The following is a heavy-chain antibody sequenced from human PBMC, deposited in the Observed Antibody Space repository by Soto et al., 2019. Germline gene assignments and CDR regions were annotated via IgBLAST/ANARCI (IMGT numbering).Heavy chain of an antibody. J-gene: IGHJ6*02. V-gene: IGHV1-69*12. Sequence: QVQLVQSGAEVKKPGSSVKDSCKASGDTFSSYAIRWVQKAPGQGLMGMGGIIPIFGTANYAQKFQGRVTITADESTSTAYMELSSLRSEDTAVYYCARDYGGNSAAYYYYGMDVWGQGTTVTVSS. CDR3: ARDYGGNSAAYYYYGMDV. D-gene: IGHD4-17*01. CDR1: GDTFSSYA. CDR2: IIPIFGTA.